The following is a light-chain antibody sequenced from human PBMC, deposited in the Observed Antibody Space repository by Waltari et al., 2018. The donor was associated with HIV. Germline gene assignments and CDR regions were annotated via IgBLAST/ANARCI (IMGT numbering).Light chain of an antibody. J-gene: IGLJ3*02. V-gene: IGLV3-21*02. Sequence: SYLLTQPPSVSVAPGQTARSTLGGNKIRSKSVHWYQQKPGPAPVLVVYDDTDRPSGIPGRFAGSSSGNTATLAISRVEAGDEADYYCQVWDSSIEVVFGGGTKLTVL. CDR3: QVWDSSIEVV. CDR2: DDT. CDR1: KIRSKS.